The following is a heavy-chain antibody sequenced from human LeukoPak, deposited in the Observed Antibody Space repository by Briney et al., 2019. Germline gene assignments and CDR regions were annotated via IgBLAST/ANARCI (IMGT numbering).Heavy chain of an antibody. CDR3: AKDRAYCGGDCRVDY. V-gene: IGHV3-23*01. J-gene: IGHJ4*02. CDR2: ISGSGGST. D-gene: IGHD2-21*02. Sequence: GGSLRLSCAASGFTFSSYAVSWVRQAPGKGLEWVSAISGSGGSTYYADSVKGRFTISRDNSKNTLYLQMNSLRAEDTAVYYCAKDRAYCGGDCRVDYWGQGTLVTVSS. CDR1: GFTFSSYA.